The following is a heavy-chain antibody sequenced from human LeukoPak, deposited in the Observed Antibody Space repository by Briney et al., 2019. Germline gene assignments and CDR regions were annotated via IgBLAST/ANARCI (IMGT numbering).Heavy chain of an antibody. J-gene: IGHJ5*02. CDR3: ARVQSVAGTWYWFDP. CDR2: VNLQGST. CDR1: GGSISNTNW. D-gene: IGHD6-19*01. Sequence: SGTLSLTCGVSGGSISNTNWWTWVRQPPGKGLEWIGEVNLQGSTNYNPSLKSRVAISVDKSENHISLKLTSVTAADTAVYYCARVQSVAGTWYWFDPWGQGTLVTVSS. V-gene: IGHV4-4*02.